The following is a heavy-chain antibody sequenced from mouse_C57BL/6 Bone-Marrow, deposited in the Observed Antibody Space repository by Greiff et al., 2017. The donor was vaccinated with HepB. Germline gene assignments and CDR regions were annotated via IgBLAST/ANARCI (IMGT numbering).Heavy chain of an antibody. Sequence: VQLQQSGAELVMPGASVKLSCKASGYTFTSYWMHWVKQRPGQGLEWIGEIDPSDSYTNYNQKFKGKSTLTVDKSSSTAYMQLSSLTSEDSAVYYCATQGITTVGPYFDVWGTGTTVTVSS. V-gene: IGHV1-69*01. CDR1: GYTFTSYW. J-gene: IGHJ1*03. CDR3: ATQGITTVGPYFDV. D-gene: IGHD1-1*01. CDR2: IDPSDSYT.